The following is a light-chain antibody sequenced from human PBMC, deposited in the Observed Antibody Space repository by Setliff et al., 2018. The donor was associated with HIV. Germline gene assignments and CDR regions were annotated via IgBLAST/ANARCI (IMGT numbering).Light chain of an antibody. V-gene: IGLV2-11*01. CDR1: SSDVGGYKY. Sequence: QSALTQPRSVSGSPGQSVTISCTGTSSDVGGYKYVSWCQQHPGKAPKLMIYDVSKRPSGVPDRFSGSKSGNTASLTISGLQAEDEADYYCCSYAGSNIFVVFGTGTKVTVL. CDR3: CSYAGSNIFVV. CDR2: DVS. J-gene: IGLJ1*01.